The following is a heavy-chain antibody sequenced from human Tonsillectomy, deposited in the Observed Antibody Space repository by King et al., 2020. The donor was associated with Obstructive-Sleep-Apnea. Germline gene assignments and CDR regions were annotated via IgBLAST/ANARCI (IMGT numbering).Heavy chain of an antibody. J-gene: IGHJ3*02. D-gene: IGHD4-17*01. CDR3: ARDHRTYGDWGYAFDI. CDR2: IYSTGSP. Sequence: QLQESGPRLVKPSETLSLICTVSGGSISSNSYHWGWIRQSPGKGPEWRGGIYSTGSPDHNPSLKSRVTISVDTSKNQFSPMLSSLTAADTAVYYCARDHRTYGDWGYAFDIWGQGTMVTVSS. CDR1: GGSISSNSYH. V-gene: IGHV4-39*07.